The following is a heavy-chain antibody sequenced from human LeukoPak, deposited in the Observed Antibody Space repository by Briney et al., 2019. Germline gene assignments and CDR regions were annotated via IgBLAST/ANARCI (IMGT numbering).Heavy chain of an antibody. D-gene: IGHD4-23*01. CDR1: GYTFTSYD. Sequence: ASVKVSCKASGYTFTSYDINWVRQATGQGLEWMGWMNPNSGNTGYAQKVQGRVTMTRNTSISTAYMELSSLRSEDTAVYYCARGLRVVGNSGPSYWGQGTLVTVSS. V-gene: IGHV1-8*01. CDR3: ARGLRVVGNSGPSY. CDR2: MNPNSGNT. J-gene: IGHJ4*02.